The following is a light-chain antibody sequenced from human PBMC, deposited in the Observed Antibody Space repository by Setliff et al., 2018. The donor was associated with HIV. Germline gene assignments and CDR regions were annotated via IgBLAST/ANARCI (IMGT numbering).Light chain of an antibody. V-gene: IGLV2-23*02. Sequence: QSVLTPPPSVSGSPGQSIIISCTGTINNIGSYNRVSWYQQRPGTAPKLIIFEVNKRPSGVSNRFSGSKSGSTASLAISGLQADDEGDYYCCSYAGTDTFVVFGTGTKVTVL. CDR2: EVN. CDR3: CSYAGTDTFVV. CDR1: INNIGSYNR. J-gene: IGLJ1*01.